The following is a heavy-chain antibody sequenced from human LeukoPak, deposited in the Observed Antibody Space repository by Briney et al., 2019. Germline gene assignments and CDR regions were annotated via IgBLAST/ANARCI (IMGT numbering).Heavy chain of an antibody. D-gene: IGHD6-13*01. Sequence: PSETLSLTCTVSGGSISSGGYYWSWIRQHPGKGLEWIGYIYYSGSTYYNPSLKSRVTISVDTSKNQFSLKLSSVTAADTAVYYCARVSSSWYVASPNYDYWGQGTLVTVSS. CDR2: IYYSGST. J-gene: IGHJ4*02. CDR3: ARVSSSWYVASPNYDY. CDR1: GGSISSGGYY. V-gene: IGHV4-31*03.